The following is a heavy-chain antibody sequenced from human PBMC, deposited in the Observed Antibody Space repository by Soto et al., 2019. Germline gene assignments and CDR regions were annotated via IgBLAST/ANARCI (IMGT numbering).Heavy chain of an antibody. CDR1: GYRFSTYW. J-gene: IGHJ4*02. CDR2: IYPGDSDT. D-gene: IGHD1-26*01. CDR3: ARLGGIVDTGTWIQ. V-gene: IGHV5-51*01. Sequence: PGESLKISCKASGYRFSTYWIGWVRQRPGKGPEWMAIIYPGDSDTRGNPSFQGQVTISADKSSNTVHLQWRSLKASDTAIYYCARLGGIVDTGTWIQWGQGTPVTVSS.